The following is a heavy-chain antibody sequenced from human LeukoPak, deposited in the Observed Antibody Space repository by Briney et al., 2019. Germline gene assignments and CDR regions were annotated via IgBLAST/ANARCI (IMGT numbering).Heavy chain of an antibody. Sequence: ASVKVSCKASGYTFTSYAMHWVRQAPGQRLEWMGWINAGNGNTKYSQKFQGRVTITRNTSISTAYMELSSLRSEDTAVYYCARGRSYYYYYYMDVWGKGTTVTVSS. V-gene: IGHV1-3*01. CDR3: ARGRSYYYYYYMDV. CDR1: GYTFTSYA. J-gene: IGHJ6*03. CDR2: INAGNGNT.